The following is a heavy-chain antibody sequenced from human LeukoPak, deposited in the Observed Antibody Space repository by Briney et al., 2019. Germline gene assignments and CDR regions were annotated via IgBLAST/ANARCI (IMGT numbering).Heavy chain of an antibody. V-gene: IGHV4-30-2*01. Sequence: PSQTLSLTCAVSGGSISSGGYSWSWIRQPPGKGLEGIGYIYQSGSTYYNPSLKSRVTISVDRSKNQFSLKLSSVTAADTAVYYCGRGGIAAAASGIDYWGQGTLVTVSS. J-gene: IGHJ4*02. D-gene: IGHD6-13*01. CDR3: GRGGIAAAASGIDY. CDR2: IYQSGST. CDR1: GGSISSGGYS.